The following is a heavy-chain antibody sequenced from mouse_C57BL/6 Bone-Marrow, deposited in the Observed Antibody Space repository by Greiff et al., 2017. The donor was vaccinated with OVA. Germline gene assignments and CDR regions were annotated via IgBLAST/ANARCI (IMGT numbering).Heavy chain of an antibody. CDR1: GYTFTSYW. V-gene: IGHV1-69*01. J-gene: IGHJ2*01. CDR3: AREGVVVDY. D-gene: IGHD1-1*01. Sequence: QVQLQQSGAELVKPGASVKLSCKASGYTFTSYWMHWVKQRPGRGLEWIGRIDPSDSYTNYNQKFKGKSTLTVDKSSSTAYMQLSSLTSEDSAVYYCAREGVVVDYWGQGTTLTVSS. CDR2: IDPSDSYT.